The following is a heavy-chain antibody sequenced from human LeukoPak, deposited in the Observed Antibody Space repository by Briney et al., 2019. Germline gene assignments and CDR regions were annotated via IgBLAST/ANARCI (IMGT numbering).Heavy chain of an antibody. CDR3: ARVVSVRSLDY. D-gene: IGHD4-17*01. CDR1: GGSITRGDYY. CDR2: IYYSGST. J-gene: IGHJ4*02. Sequence: SETLSLTCTVSGGSITRGDYYWSWLHQPPGKGLEWIGSIYYSGSTSYNPPLKSRLTISVDTSKNQFSLKLSSVTAADTAVYYCARVVSVRSLDYWGQGTLVTVSS. V-gene: IGHV4-30-4*01.